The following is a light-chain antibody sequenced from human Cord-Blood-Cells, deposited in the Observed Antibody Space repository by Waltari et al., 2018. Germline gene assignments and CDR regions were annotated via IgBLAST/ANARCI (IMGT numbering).Light chain of an antibody. CDR2: GKN. CDR3: NSRDSSGNHWV. J-gene: IGLJ3*02. V-gene: IGLV3-19*01. Sequence: SSELTQDPAVSVALGQTVRITCQGDRLRRYYASWYQQKPGQAHVLVIYGKNNRPSGIPDRFSGSSSGNTASLTITGAQAEDEADYYCNSRDSSGNHWVFGGGTKLTVL. CDR1: RLRRYY.